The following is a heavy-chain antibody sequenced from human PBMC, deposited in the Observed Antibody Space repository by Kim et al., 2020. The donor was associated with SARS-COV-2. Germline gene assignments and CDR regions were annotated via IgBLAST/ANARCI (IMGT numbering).Heavy chain of an antibody. CDR2: ISSSSSYI. CDR3: ARDLRKRLGYNWNDDWFDP. D-gene: IGHD1-20*01. Sequence: GGSLRLSCAASGFTFSSYSMNWVRQAPGKGLEWVSSISSSSSYIYYADSVKGRFTISRDNAKNSLYLQMNSLRAEDTAVYYCARDLRKRLGYNWNDDWFDPWGPGTLGPVSS. J-gene: IGHJ5*02. CDR1: GFTFSSYS. V-gene: IGHV3-21*01.